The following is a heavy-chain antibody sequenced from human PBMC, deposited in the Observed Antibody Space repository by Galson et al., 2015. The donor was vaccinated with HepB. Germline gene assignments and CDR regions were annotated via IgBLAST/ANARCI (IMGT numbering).Heavy chain of an antibody. J-gene: IGHJ5*01. Sequence: SLRPSCAASGFTFSTYGMHWVRQAPGKGLEWVAVISYDENNEYYSDSVKGRFTISRDNSKNTLYLQMNSLRAEDTAVYYCAKDGGLPYCSSTFCPKQYGIDSWGQGTLVTVSS. CDR1: GFTFSTYG. CDR3: AKDGGLPYCSSTFCPKQYGIDS. CDR2: ISYDENNE. D-gene: IGHD2-2*01. V-gene: IGHV3-30*18.